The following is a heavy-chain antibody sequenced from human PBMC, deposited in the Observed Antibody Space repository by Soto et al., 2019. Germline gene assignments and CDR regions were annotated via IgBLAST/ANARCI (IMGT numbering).Heavy chain of an antibody. Sequence: EVQLVESGGGLVKPGGSLRLSCAASGFTFTDAWMNWVRQAPGKGLEWVGRIKSKTAGGAIDYPTPVEGRVTISRDDSENTLYLQMNSLKTEDTAVYYCATDGGRWGQGTLVTVSS. J-gene: IGHJ4*02. CDR2: IKSKTAGGAI. CDR1: GFTFTDAW. CDR3: ATDGGR. V-gene: IGHV3-15*07.